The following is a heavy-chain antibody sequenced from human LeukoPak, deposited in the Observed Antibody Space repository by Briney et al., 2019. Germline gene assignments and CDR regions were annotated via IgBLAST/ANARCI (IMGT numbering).Heavy chain of an antibody. CDR1: GFTFSSYW. CDR2: IKEDGSEN. Sequence: GGSLRLSCAASGFTFSSYWMSWVRQAPGKGLEWVANIKEDGSENYYVDSVKGRFTISRDNSKNTLYLQMNSLRPEDTAVYYCAKVPYYYYYYMDVWGKGTTVTISS. J-gene: IGHJ6*03. CDR3: AKVPYYYYYYMDV. V-gene: IGHV3-7*01.